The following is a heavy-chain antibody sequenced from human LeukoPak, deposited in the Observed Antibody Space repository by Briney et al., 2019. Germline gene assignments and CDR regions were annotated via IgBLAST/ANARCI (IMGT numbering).Heavy chain of an antibody. CDR3: ARDSAGYYYDSSGYFDY. D-gene: IGHD3-22*01. V-gene: IGHV3-30-3*01. CDR1: GFTFSSYA. CDR2: ISYDGSNK. J-gene: IGHJ4*02. Sequence: GRSLRLSCAASGFTFSSYAMHWVCQAPGKGLEWVAVISYDGSNKYYADSVKGRFTISRDNSKNTLYLQMNSLRAEDTAVYYCARDSAGYYYDSSGYFDYWGQGTLVTVSS.